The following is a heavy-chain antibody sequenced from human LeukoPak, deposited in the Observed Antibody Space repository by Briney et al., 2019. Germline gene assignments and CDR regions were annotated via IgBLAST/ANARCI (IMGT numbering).Heavy chain of an antibody. CDR1: GGSISSYY. Sequence: PSETLSLTCTVSGGSISSYYWSWIRQPPGKGLEWNGYIYYSGSTNYNPSLKSRVTISVDTSKNQFSLKLSSVTAADTAVYYCARLPGSRDLPDDAFDIWGQGTMVTVSS. D-gene: IGHD1-14*01. CDR2: IYYSGST. CDR3: ARLPGSRDLPDDAFDI. J-gene: IGHJ3*02. V-gene: IGHV4-59*08.